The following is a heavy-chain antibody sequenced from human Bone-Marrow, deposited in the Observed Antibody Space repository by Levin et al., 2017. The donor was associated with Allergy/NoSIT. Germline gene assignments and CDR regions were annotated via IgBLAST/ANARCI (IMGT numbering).Heavy chain of an antibody. Sequence: ESLKISCTVSGVSIRSSYWSWIRQPAGQGLEWIGGINSAGTTNYNPSLKSRVTMSVDTAKNQFSLKLTSVTAADTAVYYCARHDYDVLTGSFLLDYWGQGTLVTVSS. CDR1: GVSIRSSY. D-gene: IGHD3-9*01. V-gene: IGHV4-4*07. CDR3: ARHDYDVLTGSFLLDY. CDR2: INSAGTT. J-gene: IGHJ4*02.